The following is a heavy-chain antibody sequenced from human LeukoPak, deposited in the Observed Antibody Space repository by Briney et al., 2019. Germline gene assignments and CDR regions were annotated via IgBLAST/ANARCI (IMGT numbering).Heavy chain of an antibody. J-gene: IGHJ3*02. CDR3: ARDPNGDYIGTFDM. V-gene: IGHV3-23*01. Sequence: PGGSLRLSCAASEFTFSSYGMSRVRQAPGKGLEWVSSISGSGGSTQYADSVQGRFAISRDNSKNTLYLQMNSLRVEDTAVYFCARDPNGDYIGTFDMWGRGTMVSVSS. CDR1: EFTFSSYG. D-gene: IGHD4-17*01. CDR2: ISGSGGST.